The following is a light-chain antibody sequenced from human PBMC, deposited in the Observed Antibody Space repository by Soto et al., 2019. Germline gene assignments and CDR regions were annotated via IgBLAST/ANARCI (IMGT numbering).Light chain of an antibody. CDR2: RND. V-gene: IGLV1-47*01. CDR1: SSNIGSNY. Sequence: QSVLIQPPSASGTPGQRVTISCSGSSSNIGSNYVYWFQQLPGAAPRLLIYRNDQRPSGVPDRFSGSKSGTAASLAISGLLSEGEADYYCATWEDNLTARVFGGGTKVTVL. CDR3: ATWEDNLTARV. J-gene: IGLJ3*02.